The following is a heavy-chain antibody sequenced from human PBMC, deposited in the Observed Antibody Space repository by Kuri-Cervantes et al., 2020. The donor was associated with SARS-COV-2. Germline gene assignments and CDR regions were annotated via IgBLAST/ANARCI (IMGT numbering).Heavy chain of an antibody. V-gene: IGHV4-59*12. J-gene: IGHJ4*02. D-gene: IGHD1-26*01. Sequence: ESLKISCTVSNGSISSYYWSWIRQPPGKGLEWIGYISHSRGTNYNPSLKSRVTISRDTSKNQFSLKLSSVTAADTAVYYCARGWYPVGATILYYFDYWGQGTLVTVSS. CDR2: ISHSRGT. CDR1: NGSISSYY. CDR3: ARGWYPVGATILYYFDY.